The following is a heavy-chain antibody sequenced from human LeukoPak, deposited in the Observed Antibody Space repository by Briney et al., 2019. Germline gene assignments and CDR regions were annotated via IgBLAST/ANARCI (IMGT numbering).Heavy chain of an antibody. D-gene: IGHD3-9*01. J-gene: IGHJ6*02. CDR1: GLTFSGYY. Sequence: SETLSLTCAVYGLTFSGYYWSWIRQPPGKGLEWVGEINNSGSNNYNPSLESRVTISVDTSKNQFSLKLSSVTAADTAVYYCAREYYDILTGYSGYYYGMDVWGQGTTVTVSS. V-gene: IGHV4-34*01. CDR3: AREYYDILTGYSGYYYGMDV. CDR2: INNSGSN.